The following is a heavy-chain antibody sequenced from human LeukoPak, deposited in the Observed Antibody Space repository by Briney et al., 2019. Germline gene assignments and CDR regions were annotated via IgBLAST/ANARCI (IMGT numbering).Heavy chain of an antibody. J-gene: IGHJ5*02. CDR3: ARDSGAA. CDR2: IYYSGST. Sequence: SETLSLTCTVSGGSISSHYWSWIRQPPGKGLEWIGYIYYSGSTNYNPSLKSRVTISVDTSKNQFSLKLSSVTAADTAVYYCARDSGAAWGQGTLVTVSS. D-gene: IGHD1-26*01. CDR1: GGSISSHY. V-gene: IGHV4-59*11.